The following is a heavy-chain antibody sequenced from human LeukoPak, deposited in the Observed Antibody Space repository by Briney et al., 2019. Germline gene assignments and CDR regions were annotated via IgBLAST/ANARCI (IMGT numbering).Heavy chain of an antibody. Sequence: GGSLRLSCAASGSTFDDYTMHCVRQATGKGLGWVSSISWNSGSIGYADSVKGRFTISRDNAKNSLYLQMNSLRAEDTALYYCAKDSSSWYGIFDYWGQGTLVTVSS. J-gene: IGHJ4*02. V-gene: IGHV3-9*01. CDR2: ISWNSGSI. D-gene: IGHD6-13*01. CDR3: AKDSSSWYGIFDY. CDR1: GSTFDDYT.